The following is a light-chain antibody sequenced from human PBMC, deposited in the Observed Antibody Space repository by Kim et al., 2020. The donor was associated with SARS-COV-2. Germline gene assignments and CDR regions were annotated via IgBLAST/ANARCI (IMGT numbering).Light chain of an antibody. CDR3: QTWATAWDVV. CDR2: LNSDGSH. J-gene: IGLJ2*01. Sequence: QPVLTQSPSASASLGASVKLTCTLSSGHSSYAIAWHQQQPEKGPRYLMKLNSDGSHSKGDGIPDRFSGSSSGAERYLTISSLQSEDEADYYCQTWATAWDVVFGGGTQLTVL. V-gene: IGLV4-69*01. CDR1: SGHSSYA.